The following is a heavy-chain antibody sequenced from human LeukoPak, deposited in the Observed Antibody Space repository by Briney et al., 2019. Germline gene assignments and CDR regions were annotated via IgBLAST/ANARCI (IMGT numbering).Heavy chain of an antibody. D-gene: IGHD6-25*01. CDR3: AREYYSSGYDY. Sequence: ASVKVSCKASGYTFTSYYMHWVRQAPGQGLEWMGIINPSGGSTSYAQKFQGRVTMTTDTSTSTAYMELRSLRSDDTAVYYCAREYYSSGYDYWGQGTLVTVSS. CDR1: GYTFTSYY. V-gene: IGHV1-46*01. CDR2: INPSGGST. J-gene: IGHJ4*02.